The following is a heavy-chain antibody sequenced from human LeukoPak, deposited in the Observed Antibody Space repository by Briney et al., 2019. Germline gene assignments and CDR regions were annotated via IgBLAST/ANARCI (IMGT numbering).Heavy chain of an antibody. J-gene: IGHJ4*02. CDR3: ARDRPYSSGGGADY. Sequence: SETLSLTCTVSGGSISSSSYYWGWIRQPPGKGLEWIGSIYYSGSTYYNPSLKSRVTISVDRSKNQFSLKLSSVTAADTAVYYCARDRPYSSGGGADYWGQGTLVTVSS. V-gene: IGHV4-39*07. CDR1: GGSISSSSYY. D-gene: IGHD6-19*01. CDR2: IYYSGST.